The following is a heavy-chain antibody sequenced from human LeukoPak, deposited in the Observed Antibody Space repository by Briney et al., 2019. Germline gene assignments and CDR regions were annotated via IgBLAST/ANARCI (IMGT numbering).Heavy chain of an antibody. D-gene: IGHD5-12*01. CDR2: IYYSGST. CDR1: GGSISSSSYY. CDR3: ATTPFLYSAYPFFDY. Sequence: SETLSLTCTVSGGSISSSSYYWGWIRQPPGKGLEWIGYIYYSGSTNYNPSLKSRVTISVDTSENQLSLKLSSVTAADMAVYYCATTPFLYSAYPFFDYWGQGTLVTVSS. J-gene: IGHJ4*02. V-gene: IGHV4-61*05.